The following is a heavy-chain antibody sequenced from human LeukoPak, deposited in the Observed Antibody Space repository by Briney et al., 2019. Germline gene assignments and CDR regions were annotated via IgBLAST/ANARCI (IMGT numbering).Heavy chain of an antibody. CDR2: INHSGST. V-gene: IGHV4-34*01. Sequence: PPETLSLTCAVYGGSFSGYYWSWIRQPPGKGLEWIGEINHSGSTNYNPSLKSRVTISVDTSKNQFSLKLSSVTAADTAVYYCARGRRGSYGWNWFDPWGQGTLVTVSS. CDR1: GGSFSGYY. CDR3: ARGRRGSYGWNWFDP. J-gene: IGHJ5*02. D-gene: IGHD1-26*01.